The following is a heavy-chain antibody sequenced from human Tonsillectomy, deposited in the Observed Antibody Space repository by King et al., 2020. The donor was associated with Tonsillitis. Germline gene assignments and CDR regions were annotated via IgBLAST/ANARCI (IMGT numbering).Heavy chain of an antibody. V-gene: IGHV1-58*02. CDR1: GFTFRSSA. D-gene: IGHD2-2*01. CDR3: AAINISRLYYFDH. J-gene: IGHJ4*02. CDR2: IVVGSGNT. Sequence: QLVQSGPEVKKPGTSVKVSCKASGFTFRSSAMQWVRQARGQRLEWIGWIVVGSGNTRYAQKFQERVTITRDMSTSTAYMELSSLRSEVTAVYYCAAINISRLYYFDHWGQGTLVTVSS.